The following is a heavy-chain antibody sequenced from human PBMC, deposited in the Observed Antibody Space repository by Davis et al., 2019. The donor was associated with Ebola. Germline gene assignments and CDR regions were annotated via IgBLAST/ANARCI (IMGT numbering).Heavy chain of an antibody. Sequence: PGGSLRLSCAGSGLTFSSYNMNWIRQAPGKGLEWVSSISATARYTYYADSVEGRFTISRDNARDSVYLQMNSLRVEDTAIYFCAGDIRRGENYGWFDPWGQGTPVTVSS. V-gene: IGHV3-21*06. CDR3: AGDIRRGENYGWFDP. J-gene: IGHJ5*02. CDR2: ISATARYT. D-gene: IGHD4/OR15-4a*01. CDR1: GLTFSSYN.